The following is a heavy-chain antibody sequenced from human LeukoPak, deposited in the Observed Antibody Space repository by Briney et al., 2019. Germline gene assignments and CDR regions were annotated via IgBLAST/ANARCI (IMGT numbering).Heavy chain of an antibody. CDR1: GDSIRSYY. D-gene: IGHD1-14*01. CDR2: IYSTGIT. Sequence: SETLSLTCTVSGDSIRSYYWSWIRQPAGKGLEWIGRIYSTGITNYNPSLKSRVTISVDTSKNQFSLKLSSVTAADTAVYYCARSRYYYYYYMDVWGKGTTVTVSS. V-gene: IGHV4-4*07. J-gene: IGHJ6*03. CDR3: ARSRYYYYYYMDV.